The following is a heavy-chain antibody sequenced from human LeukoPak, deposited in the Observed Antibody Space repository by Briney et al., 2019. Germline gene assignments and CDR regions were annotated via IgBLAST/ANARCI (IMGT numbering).Heavy chain of an antibody. CDR2: INHSGST. D-gene: IGHD7-27*01. V-gene: IGHV4-34*01. CDR1: GGSFSGYY. J-gene: IGHJ6*02. Sequence: SSETLSLTCAVYGGSFSGYYWSWIRQPPGKGLEWIGEINHSGSTYYNPSLKSRVTISVDTSKNQFSLKLSSVTAADAAVYYCARFLGYYYYGMDVWGQGTTVTVSS. CDR3: ARFLGYYYYGMDV.